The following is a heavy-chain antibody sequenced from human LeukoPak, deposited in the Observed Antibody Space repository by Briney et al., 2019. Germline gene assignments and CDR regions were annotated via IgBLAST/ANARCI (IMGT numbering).Heavy chain of an antibody. V-gene: IGHV3-48*02. Sequence: GGSLRLSCAASGFTFGSYSMNWVRQAPGKGLEWVSYISSSSSTIYYADSVKGRFTISRDNAKNSLYLQMNSLRDEDTAVYYCARPGGLPIYDYTDRWAFDIWGQGTMVTVSS. D-gene: IGHD3-16*01. J-gene: IGHJ3*02. CDR2: ISSSSSTI. CDR1: GFTFGSYS. CDR3: ARPGGLPIYDYTDRWAFDI.